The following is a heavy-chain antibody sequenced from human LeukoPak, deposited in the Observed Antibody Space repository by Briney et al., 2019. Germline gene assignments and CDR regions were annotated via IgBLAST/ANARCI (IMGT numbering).Heavy chain of an antibody. CDR1: GFTLSTYE. J-gene: IGHJ4*02. D-gene: IGHD4-17*01. V-gene: IGHV3-48*03. Sequence: GGSLRLSCAASGFTLSTYEMNWVRQAPGKGLEWGSYISSSGSSIYYADSIKGRFPISRDNAKNSLYLQMNSLRAEDTAVYYCARGRVTGDYVRDFDFWGQGTLVTVSS. CDR3: ARGRVTGDYVRDFDF. CDR2: ISSSGSSI.